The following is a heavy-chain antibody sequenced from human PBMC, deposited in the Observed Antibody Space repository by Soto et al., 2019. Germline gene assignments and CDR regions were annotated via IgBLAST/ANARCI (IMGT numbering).Heavy chain of an antibody. Sequence: ASVKVSCKASGYTVTGYYMHCVRQAPGQVLEWMGWINPNSGGTNYAQKFQGRVTMTRDTSISTAYMELSRLRSDDTAVYYCARDPESRSHYGSGSPLGYWGQGTLVTVSS. D-gene: IGHD3-10*01. J-gene: IGHJ4*02. CDR2: INPNSGGT. V-gene: IGHV1-2*02. CDR3: ARDPESRSHYGSGSPLGY. CDR1: GYTVTGYY.